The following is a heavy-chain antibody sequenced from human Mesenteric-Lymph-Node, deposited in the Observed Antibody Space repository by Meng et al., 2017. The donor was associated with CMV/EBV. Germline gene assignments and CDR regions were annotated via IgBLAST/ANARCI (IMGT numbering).Heavy chain of an antibody. J-gene: IGHJ6*02. V-gene: IGHV4-59*01. Sequence: GSLRLSCTVPGGSFSNYYWSWIRQPPGRGLEWIGFIFHRGSTSYNPSLESRVSMTVDTSKNQFSLKVTSVTAADTAMYYCARTDYYSYYGMDVWGQGTTVTVSS. CDR3: ARTDYYSYYGMDV. CDR1: GGSFSNYY. CDR2: IFHRGST.